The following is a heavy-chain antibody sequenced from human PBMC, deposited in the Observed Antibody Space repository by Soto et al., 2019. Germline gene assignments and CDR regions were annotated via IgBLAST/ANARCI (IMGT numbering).Heavy chain of an antibody. CDR3: AKVSGQDIVVVPQLPRYYYYGMDV. Sequence: GGSLRLSCAASGFTFSSYGMHWVRQAPGKGLEWVAVISYDGSNKYYADSVKGRFTISRDNSKNTLYLQMNSLRAEDTAVYYCAKVSGQDIVVVPQLPRYYYYGMDVWGQGTTVTVSS. J-gene: IGHJ6*02. CDR2: ISYDGSNK. CDR1: GFTFSSYG. V-gene: IGHV3-30*18. D-gene: IGHD2-2*01.